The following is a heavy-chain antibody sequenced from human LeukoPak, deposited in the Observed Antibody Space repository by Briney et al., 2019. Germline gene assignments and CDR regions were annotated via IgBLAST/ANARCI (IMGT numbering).Heavy chain of an antibody. V-gene: IGHV3-21*01. J-gene: IGHJ6*02. CDR3: ARERGIDGMDV. CDR2: ISSSSSYI. CDR1: GFTFSSYS. D-gene: IGHD1-1*01. Sequence: GGSLRLSCAASGFTFSSYSMNWVRQAPGKGLEWVSSISSSSSYIYYADSVKGRFTISRDNAENSLYLQMNSLRAEDTAVYYCARERGIDGMDVWGQGTTVTVSS.